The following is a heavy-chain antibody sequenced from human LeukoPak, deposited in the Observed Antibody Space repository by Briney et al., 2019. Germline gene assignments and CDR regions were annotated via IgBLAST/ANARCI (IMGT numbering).Heavy chain of an antibody. V-gene: IGHV3-48*04. D-gene: IGHD3-3*01. CDR2: ISSSGSTI. CDR1: GFTFSSYG. J-gene: IGHJ4*02. Sequence: PGGSLRLSCAASGFTFSSYGMHWVRQAPGKGLEWVSYISSSGSTIYYADSVKGRFTISRDNAKNSLYLQMNSLRAEDTAVYYCAREYYDFWSGSKSYFDYWGQGTLVTVSS. CDR3: AREYYDFWSGSKSYFDY.